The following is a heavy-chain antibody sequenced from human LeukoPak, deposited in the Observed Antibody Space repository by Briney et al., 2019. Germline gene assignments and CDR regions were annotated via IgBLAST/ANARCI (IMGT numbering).Heavy chain of an antibody. CDR1: GGSMSYYY. D-gene: IGHD4-17*01. CDR3: ARASPDDYGDYESY. CDR2: IYYSGSA. J-gene: IGHJ4*02. Sequence: SETLSLTCSVSGGSMSYYYWSWIRQPPGKRLEWIGYIYYSGSANYNPSLKSRVTISVDTSKNQFSLKLSSVTVADTAVYYCARASPDDYGDYESYWGQGTLVTVSS. V-gene: IGHV4-59*01.